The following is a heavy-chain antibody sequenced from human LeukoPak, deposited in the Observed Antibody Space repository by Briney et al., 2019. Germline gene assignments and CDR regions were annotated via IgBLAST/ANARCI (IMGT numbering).Heavy chain of an antibody. J-gene: IGHJ4*02. Sequence: GESLKISCKGSGYSFTGYWIGWVRQMPGKGLEYMGIIHPGDSDTRYSPSFQGQVTISVDRSSSTAYIQWSRLKASDTAMYYCARRGYCTSTTCYRLFDYWGQGTLVTVSS. CDR2: IHPGDSDT. D-gene: IGHD2-2*01. CDR1: GYSFTGYW. CDR3: ARRGYCTSTTCYRLFDY. V-gene: IGHV5-51*01.